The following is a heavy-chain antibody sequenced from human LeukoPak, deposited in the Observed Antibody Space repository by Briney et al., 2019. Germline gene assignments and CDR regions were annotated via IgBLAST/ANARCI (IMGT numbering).Heavy chain of an antibody. Sequence: SETLSLTCTVSGGSISSYYWSWIQQPPGKGLEWIGYIYTSGSTNYNPSLKSRVSISIDTSKNQFSLKLTSVTAADTAVYYCARALKNYDILTGYPRYYYGMDVWGQGTTVTVSS. CDR2: IYTSGST. V-gene: IGHV4-59*01. J-gene: IGHJ6*02. D-gene: IGHD3-9*01. CDR1: GGSISSYY. CDR3: ARALKNYDILTGYPRYYYGMDV.